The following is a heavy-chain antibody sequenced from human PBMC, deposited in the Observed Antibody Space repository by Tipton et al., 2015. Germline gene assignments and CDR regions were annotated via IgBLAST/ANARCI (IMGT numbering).Heavy chain of an antibody. D-gene: IGHD3-22*01. V-gene: IGHV3-64D*08. CDR2: ITTNGYST. Sequence: SLRLSCAASGFTVSSNYMNWVRQAPGKGLEYVSAITTNGYSTYYADSVRGRFTISRDNSKNTLYLQMSSLRAEDTAVYYCVKDGYYYDSGGYSPLDYWGQGTLVTVSS. CDR1: GFTVSSNY. CDR3: VKDGYYYDSGGYSPLDY. J-gene: IGHJ4*02.